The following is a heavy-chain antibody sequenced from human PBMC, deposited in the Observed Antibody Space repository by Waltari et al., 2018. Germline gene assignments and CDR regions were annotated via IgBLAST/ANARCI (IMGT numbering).Heavy chain of an antibody. CDR3: ARALLVQKGRKGSGWYRSGMDV. J-gene: IGHJ6*02. Sequence: QVQLQQWGAGLLKPSETLSLTCAVYGGSFSGYYWSWIRQPPGKGLEGIGEINHSGSTNYNPSLKSRVTISVDTSKNQFSLKLSSVTAADTAVYYCARALLVQKGRKGSGWYRSGMDVWGQGTTVTVSS. D-gene: IGHD6-19*01. CDR2: INHSGST. V-gene: IGHV4-34*01. CDR1: GGSFSGYY.